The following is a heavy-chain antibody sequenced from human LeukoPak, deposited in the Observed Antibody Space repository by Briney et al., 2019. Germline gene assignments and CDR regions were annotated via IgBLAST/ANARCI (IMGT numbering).Heavy chain of an antibody. CDR1: GGTFSSYA. V-gene: IGHV1-69*04. D-gene: IGHD3-16*01. Sequence: ASVKVSCKASGGTFSSYAISWVRQAPGQGLEWMGRIIPILGIANYAQKFQGRVTITADKSTSTAYMELSSLRSEDTAVYYCAREAYDYAEDGMDVWGQGATVTVSS. J-gene: IGHJ6*02. CDR2: IIPILGIA. CDR3: AREAYDYAEDGMDV.